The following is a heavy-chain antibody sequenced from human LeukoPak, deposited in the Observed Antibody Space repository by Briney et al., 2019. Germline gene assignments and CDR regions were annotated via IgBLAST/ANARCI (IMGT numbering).Heavy chain of an antibody. CDR2: IIPIFGTA. V-gene: IGHV1-69*06. Sequence: SVKVSCKASGGTFSSYAISWVRQAPGQGLEWMGGIIPIFGTANYAQKFQGRVTITADKSTSTAYMELSSLRSEDTAVYYCARGELLWSGELLRYYYYMDVWGKGTTVTVSS. CDR1: GGTFSSYA. CDR3: ARGELLWSGELLRYYYYMDV. J-gene: IGHJ6*03. D-gene: IGHD3-10*01.